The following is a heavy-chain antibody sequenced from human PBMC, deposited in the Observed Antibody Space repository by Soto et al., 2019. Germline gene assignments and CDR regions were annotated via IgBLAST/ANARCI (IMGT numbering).Heavy chain of an antibody. Sequence: SGPTLVNPTETLTLTCTVSGFSLSNARMGVSWIRQPPGKALEWLAHIFSNDEKSYSTSLKSRLTISKDTSKSQVVLTMTNMDPVDTATYYCARIRPKQLDSYYYYYGMDVWGQGTTVTVSS. J-gene: IGHJ6*02. CDR1: GFSLSNARMG. CDR3: ARIRPKQLDSYYYYYGMDV. D-gene: IGHD6-13*01. CDR2: IFSNDEK. V-gene: IGHV2-26*01.